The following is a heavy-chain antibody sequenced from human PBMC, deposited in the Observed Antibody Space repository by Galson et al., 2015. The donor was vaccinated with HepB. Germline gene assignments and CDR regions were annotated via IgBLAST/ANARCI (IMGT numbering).Heavy chain of an antibody. J-gene: IGHJ5*02. D-gene: IGHD6-19*01. CDR1: GGSISSYY. Sequence: ETLSLTCTVSGGSISSYYWSWIRQPPGKGLEWIGYIYYSGSTNYNPSLKSRVTISVDTSKNQFSLKLSSVTAADTAVYYCARVPPHWGQWLEPPQMWFDPWGQGTLVTVSS. CDR2: IYYSGST. V-gene: IGHV4-59*01. CDR3: ARVPPHWGQWLEPPQMWFDP.